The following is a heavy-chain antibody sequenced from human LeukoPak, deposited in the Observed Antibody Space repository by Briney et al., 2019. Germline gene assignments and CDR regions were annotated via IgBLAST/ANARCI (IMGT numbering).Heavy chain of an antibody. CDR3: AKDPVYSSGSDLDY. Sequence: PGGSLRLSCAASGFTFSSYAMSWVRQAPGKGLEWVSAISGSGCSTYYADSVKGRFTISRDNSKNTLYLQMNSLMDEDTAVYYCAKDPVYSSGSDLDYWGQGTLVTVSS. V-gene: IGHV3-23*01. D-gene: IGHD6-19*01. J-gene: IGHJ4*02. CDR2: ISGSGCST. CDR1: GFTFSSYA.